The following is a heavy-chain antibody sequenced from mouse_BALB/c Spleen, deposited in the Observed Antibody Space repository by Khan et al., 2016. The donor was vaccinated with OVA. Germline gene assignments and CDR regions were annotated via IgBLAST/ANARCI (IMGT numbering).Heavy chain of an antibody. J-gene: IGHJ2*01. D-gene: IGHD4-1*01. CDR2: IYPGNGDT. CDR1: GYTFTSYW. CDR3: VRSWDSYYFDY. V-gene: IGHV1-87*01. Sequence: VQLQESGADLSRPGASVKLSCKASGYTFTSYWMHWVKQRPGQNLEWIGTIYPGNGDTRYTQKFKGKATLTADKSSSTAYMQLSSLASEDSAVSYCVRSWDSYYFDYWGQGTILTVSS.